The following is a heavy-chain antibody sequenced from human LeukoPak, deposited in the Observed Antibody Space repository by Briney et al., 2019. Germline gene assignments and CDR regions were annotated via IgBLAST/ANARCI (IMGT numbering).Heavy chain of an antibody. Sequence: SETLSLTCAAYGGSFSGYYWSWIRQPPGKGLEWIGEINHSGSTNYNPSLKSRVTISVDTSKNQFSLKLSSVTAPDTAVNYCAREPGEGGFDPWGQGTLVTVSS. D-gene: IGHD1-14*01. CDR2: INHSGST. CDR3: AREPGEGGFDP. CDR1: GGSFSGYY. J-gene: IGHJ5*02. V-gene: IGHV4-34*01.